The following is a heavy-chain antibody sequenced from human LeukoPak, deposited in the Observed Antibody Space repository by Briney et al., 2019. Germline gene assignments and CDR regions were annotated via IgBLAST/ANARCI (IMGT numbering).Heavy chain of an antibody. CDR3: ARNLGAVVTPGWAYDI. CDR2: IYHSGTT. CDR1: GDSISSAFYY. D-gene: IGHD4-23*01. V-gene: IGHV4-31*03. Sequence: SQTLSLTCTVSGDSISSAFYYWSWIRQHPGKGLEWIGNIYHSGTTYYNPSLKTRVTMSLDTSRNQFSLKLYSVTAADTAVYYCARNLGAVVTPGWAYDIWGQGTMVTVSS. J-gene: IGHJ3*02.